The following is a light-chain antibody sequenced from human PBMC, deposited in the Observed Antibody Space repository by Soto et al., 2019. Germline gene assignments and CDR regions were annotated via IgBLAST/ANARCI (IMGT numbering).Light chain of an antibody. J-gene: IGKJ2*01. CDR1: QSVSSN. Sequence: EIVMTQSPATLSVSPGERDTLSCRASQSVSSNLAWYQQKPGQAPRLLIYGASTRATGIPDRFSGSGSGTEFTLTISSLQSEYFAVYYCQQYNNWPLYTFGQGTKLEIK. CDR2: GAS. CDR3: QQYNNWPLYT. V-gene: IGKV3-15*01.